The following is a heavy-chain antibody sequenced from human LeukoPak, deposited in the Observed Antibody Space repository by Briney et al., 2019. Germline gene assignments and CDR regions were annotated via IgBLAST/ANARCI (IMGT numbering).Heavy chain of an antibody. CDR2: ISSSGSTI. CDR3: ARGAGYSYGFYFDY. J-gene: IGHJ4*02. V-gene: IGHV3-48*03. D-gene: IGHD5-18*01. Sequence: GGSLRLSCAASGFTFSSYEMNWVRQAPGKGLEWVSYISSSGSTIYYADSVKGRFTISRDNAENSLYPQMNSLRAEDTAVYYCARGAGYSYGFYFDYWGQGTLVTVSS. CDR1: GFTFSSYE.